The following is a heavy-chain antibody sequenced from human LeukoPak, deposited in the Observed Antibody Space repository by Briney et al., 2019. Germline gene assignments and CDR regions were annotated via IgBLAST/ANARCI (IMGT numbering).Heavy chain of an antibody. CDR2: INPNDGDT. Sequence: ASVKVSCKASGYSFTDYMHWVRQAPGQGFEWMGWINPNDGDTNYAQKFQGRVTMTRDTSISTAHMEVSRLRSDDTAVYYCARANFLYCSSTTCLFDYWGQGTLVTVSS. CDR3: ARANFLYCSSTTCLFDY. CDR1: GYSFTDY. V-gene: IGHV1-2*02. D-gene: IGHD2-2*01. J-gene: IGHJ4*02.